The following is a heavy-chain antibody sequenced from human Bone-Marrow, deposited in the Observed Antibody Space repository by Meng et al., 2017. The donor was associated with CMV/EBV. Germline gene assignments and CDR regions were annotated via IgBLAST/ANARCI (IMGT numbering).Heavy chain of an antibody. CDR1: GFTFSSYA. D-gene: IGHD3-10*01. J-gene: IGHJ4*02. CDR3: AREDPSGHGEYYFDY. Sequence: GGSLRLSCAASGFTFSSYAMHWVRQAPGKGLEWVAVISYDGSNKYYADSVKGRFTISRDNSKNTLYLQMNSLRAEDTAVYYCAREDPSGHGEYYFDYWGQGTLVTVSS. CDR2: ISYDGSNK. V-gene: IGHV3-30*04.